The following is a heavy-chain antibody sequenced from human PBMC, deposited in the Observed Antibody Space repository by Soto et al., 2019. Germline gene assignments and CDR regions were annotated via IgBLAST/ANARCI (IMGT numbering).Heavy chain of an antibody. J-gene: IGHJ6*02. CDR1: GGTFSSYA. CDR3: ARGAAEGSRIYYYGMDV. Sequence: SVKVSCKASGGTFSSYAISWVRQAPGQGLEWMGGIIPIFGTANYAQKFQGRVTIPADESTSTAYMELSSLRSEDTAVDYCARGAAEGSRIYYYGMDVWGQGTTVTVSS. V-gene: IGHV1-69*13. CDR2: IIPIFGTA. D-gene: IGHD6-25*01.